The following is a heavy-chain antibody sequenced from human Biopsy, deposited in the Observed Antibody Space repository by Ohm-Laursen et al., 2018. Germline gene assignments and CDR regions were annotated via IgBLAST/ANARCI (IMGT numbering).Heavy chain of an antibody. CDR3: VGGQRGPPIGVTVPGDAFDL. CDR1: GVTFDTYA. CDR2: RIPYFNTK. Sequence: GASVKVSCKASGVTFDTYAFGWVRQAPGQGLEWMGGRIPYFNTKYYARNFQDRAIITADRSTRTTDMQLSGLRPDDTAVYYCVGGQRGPPIGVTVPGDAFDLWGPGTMVTVSP. V-gene: IGHV1-69*13. J-gene: IGHJ3*01. D-gene: IGHD2/OR15-2a*01.